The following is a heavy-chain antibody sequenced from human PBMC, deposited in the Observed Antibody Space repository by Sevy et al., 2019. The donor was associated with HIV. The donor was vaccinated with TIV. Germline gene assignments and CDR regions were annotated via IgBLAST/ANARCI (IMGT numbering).Heavy chain of an antibody. V-gene: IGHV3-23*01. CDR2: VTSDGTP. J-gene: IGHJ4*02. D-gene: IGHD3-16*01. Sequence: GGSLRLSCAASGLTLTTTGMSWVRQAPGKGLEWVAGVTSDGTPYYADSVRDRFTVSRANSKKTLYLQLNSLRADDTAVFYCAGGDTTMITDLDYWGQGTLVTVSS. CDR1: GLTLTTTG. CDR3: AGGDTTMITDLDY.